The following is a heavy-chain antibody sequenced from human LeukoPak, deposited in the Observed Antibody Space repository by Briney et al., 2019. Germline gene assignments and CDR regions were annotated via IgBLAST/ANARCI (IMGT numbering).Heavy chain of an antibody. CDR1: GGSISSSNW. CDR2: IYHSGST. Sequence: SETLSLTCAVSGGSISSSNWWSWVRQPPGKGLEWIGEIYHSGSTNYNPSLKSRVTISVDKSKNQFSLKLSSVTAADTAVYYCARAITMVRGVRPFDYWGQGTLVTVSS. CDR3: ARAITMVRGVRPFDY. J-gene: IGHJ4*02. D-gene: IGHD3-10*01. V-gene: IGHV4-4*02.